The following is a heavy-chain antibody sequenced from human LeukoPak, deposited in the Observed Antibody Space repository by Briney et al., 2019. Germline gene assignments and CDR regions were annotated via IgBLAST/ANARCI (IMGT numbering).Heavy chain of an antibody. CDR3: ARSTHMVRGVTGWFDP. CDR2: IYPGDCDT. J-gene: IGHJ5*02. V-gene: IGHV5-51*01. D-gene: IGHD3-10*01. Sequence: GEALQISCKGAGYSFTSYWVGWVRQMPGKGLEWMGIIYPGDCDTRYSPSFQGQVTISADKSITTAYLQWSSLRASDTAMYYCARSTHMVRGVTGWFDPWGQGTLVTVSS. CDR1: GYSFTSYW.